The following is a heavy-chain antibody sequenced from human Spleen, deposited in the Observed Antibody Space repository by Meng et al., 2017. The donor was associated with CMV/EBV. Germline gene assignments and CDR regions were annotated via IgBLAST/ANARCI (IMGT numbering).Heavy chain of an antibody. Sequence: SGGTLSSYGLTWVRQAPGQGLEWVGGLIPMFATPNSAQKFQGRVTITTDESTTTAYMELTGLRSDDTAVYYCARGTTLRGVISYLDYWGQGTLVTVSS. J-gene: IGHJ4*02. CDR3: ARGTTLRGVISYLDY. V-gene: IGHV1-69*05. CDR1: GGTLSSYG. D-gene: IGHD3-10*01. CDR2: LIPMFATP.